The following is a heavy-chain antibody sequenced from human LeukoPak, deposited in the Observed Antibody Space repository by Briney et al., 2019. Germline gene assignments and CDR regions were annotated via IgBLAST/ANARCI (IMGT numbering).Heavy chain of an antibody. CDR1: GGTFSSYA. CDR3: GRDRGGVAAAVVPVVYFDY. CDR2: IIPIFGTA. D-gene: IGHD6-13*01. J-gene: IGHJ4*02. V-gene: IGHV1-69*01. Sequence: GASVKVSCKASGGTFSSYAISWVRQAPGQGLEWMGGIIPIFGTANYAQKFQGRVTITADESTSTAYMELSSLRSEDTAVYYCGRDRGGVAAAVVPVVYFDYWGQGTLVTVSS.